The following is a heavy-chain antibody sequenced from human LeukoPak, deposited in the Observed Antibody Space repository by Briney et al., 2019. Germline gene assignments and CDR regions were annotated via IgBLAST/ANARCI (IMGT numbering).Heavy chain of an antibody. CDR1: GFTVSSNY. CDR2: IYSGGST. Sequence: GGSLRLSCAASGFTVSSNYMSWVRQAPGRGLEWVSVIYSGGSTYYADSVKGRFTISRDNSKNTLYLQMNSLRAEDTAVYYCAREVSGWYYFDYWGQGTLVTVSS. D-gene: IGHD6-19*01. V-gene: IGHV3-53*01. J-gene: IGHJ4*02. CDR3: AREVSGWYYFDY.